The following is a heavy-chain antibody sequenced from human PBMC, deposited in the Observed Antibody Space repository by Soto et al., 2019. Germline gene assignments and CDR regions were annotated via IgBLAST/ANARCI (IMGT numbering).Heavy chain of an antibody. V-gene: IGHV3-13*01. CDR2: IGTAGDT. CDR3: ARGVGSSGWYPAVSYDAFDI. J-gene: IGHJ3*02. D-gene: IGHD6-19*01. Sequence: GVPLIVAGAAAGLNFSSYGMHWVRQEKGKGLEWVSAIGTAGDTYYPGSVKGRFTISRENAKNSLYLQMNSLRAGDTAVYYCARGVGSSGWYPAVSYDAFDIWGQGTMVTVSS. CDR1: GLNFSSYG.